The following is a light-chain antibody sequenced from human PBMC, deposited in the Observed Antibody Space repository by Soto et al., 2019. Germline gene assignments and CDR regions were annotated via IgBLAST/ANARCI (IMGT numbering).Light chain of an antibody. Sequence: EIVLTQAPATLSSFRGDRVTLSCRASQYINTRLAWYQHRPGQAPRLLIYQTSIRAAGIPARFSASGSGTDLTLTISDVQPQDFALHYCHQRQSWPRKFGKGTKVDI. CDR3: HQRQSWPRK. V-gene: IGKV3-11*01. J-gene: IGKJ1*01. CDR1: QYINTR. CDR2: QTS.